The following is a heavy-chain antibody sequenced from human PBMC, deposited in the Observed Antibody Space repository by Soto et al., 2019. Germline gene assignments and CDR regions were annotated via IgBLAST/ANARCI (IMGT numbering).Heavy chain of an antibody. D-gene: IGHD3-10*01. CDR3: VRRGTVTTVRGVLIRLHGYCYGMDV. CDR1: GYTFTSYY. J-gene: IGHJ6*02. Sequence: ASVKVSCKASGYTFTSYYMHWVRQAPGQVLEWMGIINPSGGSTSYAQKFRGRVTITSDRSVSTAYMELSSLRSEDMVVYSCVRRGTVTTVRGVLIRLHGYCYGMDVWGQGTTVTVSS. CDR2: INPSGGST. V-gene: IGHV1-46*01.